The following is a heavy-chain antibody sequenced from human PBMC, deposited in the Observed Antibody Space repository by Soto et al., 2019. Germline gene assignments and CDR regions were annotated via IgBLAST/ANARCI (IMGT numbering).Heavy chain of an antibody. D-gene: IGHD2-2*01. J-gene: IGHJ3*02. CDR2: IANGDNHI. V-gene: IGHV3-21*01. Sequence: EVPVVESGGGLVKPGGSLRLSCAASGFTFSEYSFLWVRQAPGKGLEWLSFIANGDNHIFYSDSVKGRFTISSDNAKKSANLQLNSLRADDSAVYYCARENGHCTDACNRGAFDIWGQGTMVTVSS. CDR3: ARENGHCTDACNRGAFDI. CDR1: GFTFSEYS.